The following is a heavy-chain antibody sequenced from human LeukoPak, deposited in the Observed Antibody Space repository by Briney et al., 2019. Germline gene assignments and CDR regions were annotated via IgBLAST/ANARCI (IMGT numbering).Heavy chain of an antibody. V-gene: IGHV3-7*01. CDR1: GFPFSNYW. CDR2: IKQDGSEK. J-gene: IGHJ4*02. Sequence: GSLSLSCAASGFPFSNYWMSWVRQAPGRGLEWVANIKQDGSEKFYVDSVKGRFTISRDNAKNSLYLQMNSLRAEDTAVYYCAREGDSGSYYFDYWGQGTLVTVSS. CDR3: AREGDSGSYYFDY. D-gene: IGHD1-26*01.